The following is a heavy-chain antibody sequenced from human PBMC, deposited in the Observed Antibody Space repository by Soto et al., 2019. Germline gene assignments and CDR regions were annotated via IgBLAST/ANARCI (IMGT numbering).Heavy chain of an antibody. CDR2: IYYSGST. D-gene: IGHD6-19*01. J-gene: IGHJ4*02. CDR1: GGSISSSSYY. CDR3: ARHAVHSSGFIDY. Sequence: QLQLQESGPGLVKPSETLSLTYTVSGGSISSSSYYWGWIRQPPGKGLEWIGSIYYSGSTYYNPSLKSRVTISVDTSKNQFSLKLSSVTAADTAVYYCARHAVHSSGFIDYWGQGTLVTVFS. V-gene: IGHV4-39*01.